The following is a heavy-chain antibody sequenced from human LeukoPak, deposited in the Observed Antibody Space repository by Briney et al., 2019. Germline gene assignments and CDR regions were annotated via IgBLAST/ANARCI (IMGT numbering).Heavy chain of an antibody. CDR2: IYYSGST. V-gene: IGHV4-59*08. Sequence: LEWIGYIYYSGSTNYNPSLKSRVTISVDTSKNQFSLKLSSVTAADTAVYYCARYGRIFDYWGQGTLVTVSS. D-gene: IGHD4-17*01. J-gene: IGHJ4*02. CDR3: ARYGRIFDY.